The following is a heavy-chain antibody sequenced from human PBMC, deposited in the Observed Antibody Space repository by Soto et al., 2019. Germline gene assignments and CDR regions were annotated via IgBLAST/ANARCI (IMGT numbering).Heavy chain of an antibody. CDR3: ARVKGSGWYAPPDY. J-gene: IGHJ4*02. V-gene: IGHV3-20*04. Sequence: EVQLVESGGGVVRPGGSLRLSCAASGFTFDDYGMTWVRQAPGKGLEWVSAINWNGTSRDFYADSVKGRFTISRDNAKNPLYLQMNSLRAEDTALYYCARVKGSGWYAPPDYWGQGTLVTVSS. D-gene: IGHD6-19*01. CDR2: INWNGTSR. CDR1: GFTFDDYG.